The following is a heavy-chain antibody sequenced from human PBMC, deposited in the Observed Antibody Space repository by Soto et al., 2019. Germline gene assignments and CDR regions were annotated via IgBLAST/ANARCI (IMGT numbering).Heavy chain of an antibody. CDR3: ARATYYDFWRGPGYYYYGMDV. Sequence: SETLSLTCTVSGGSISSYYWSWIRQPPGKGLEWIGYIYYSGSTNYNPSLKSRVTISVDTSKNQFSLKLSSVTAADTAVYYCARATYYDFWRGPGYYYYGMDVWGQGTTVTVSS. CDR1: GGSISSYY. J-gene: IGHJ6*02. D-gene: IGHD3-3*01. CDR2: IYYSGST. V-gene: IGHV4-59*01.